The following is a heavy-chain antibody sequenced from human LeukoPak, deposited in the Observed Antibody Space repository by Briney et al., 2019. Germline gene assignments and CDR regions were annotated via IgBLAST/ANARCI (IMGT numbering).Heavy chain of an antibody. CDR3: ARSGSSWSGWFDP. Sequence: ASVKVSCKASGYTFTGYYMHWVRQAPGQGPEWMGWINPNSGGTNYAQKFQGRVTMTRDTSISTAYMELSRLRSDDTAVYYCARSGSSWSGWFDPWGQGTLVTVSS. V-gene: IGHV1-2*02. CDR2: INPNSGGT. CDR1: GYTFTGYY. D-gene: IGHD6-13*01. J-gene: IGHJ5*02.